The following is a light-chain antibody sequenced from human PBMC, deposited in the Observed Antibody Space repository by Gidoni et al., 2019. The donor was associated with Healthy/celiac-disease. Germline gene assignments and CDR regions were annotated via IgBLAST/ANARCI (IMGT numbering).Light chain of an antibody. V-gene: IGKV1-8*01. J-gene: IGKJ4*01. CDR1: QGISSY. Sequence: AIRMTQSPSSFSASTGDRVTITCRASQGISSYLAWYQQKPGKAPKLLIYAASTLQSGVPSRFSVSGSGTDFTLTISCLQSEDFATYYCQQYYSYPLPFXGXTKVEIK. CDR2: AAS. CDR3: QQYYSYPLP.